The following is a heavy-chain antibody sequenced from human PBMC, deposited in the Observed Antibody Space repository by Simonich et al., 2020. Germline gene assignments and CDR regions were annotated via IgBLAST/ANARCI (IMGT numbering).Heavy chain of an antibody. CDR2: IKHRGST. D-gene: IGHD3-16*01. J-gene: IGHJ3*02. V-gene: IGHV4-34*01. CDR1: GGSFSGYY. Sequence: QVQLQQWGAGLLKPSETLSLTCAVYGGSFSGYYWSWIRQPPGKGLEWIGEIKHRGSTNYNPSLKSRVTISVDTSKNQFSLKLSSVTAADTAVYYCARPLGIVWAFDIWGQGTMVTVSS. CDR3: ARPLGIVWAFDI.